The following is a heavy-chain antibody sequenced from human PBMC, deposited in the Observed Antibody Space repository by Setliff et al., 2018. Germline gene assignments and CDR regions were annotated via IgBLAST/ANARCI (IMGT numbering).Heavy chain of an antibody. CDR3: ARGLLWFGEPSW. Sequence: ASVKVSCKASGYTFTSYDINWVRQATGQGLERMGWMNPNSGNTGYAQKFQGRVTITRNTSISTAYMELSSLRSEDTAVYYCARGLLWFGEPSWWGQGTLVTVSS. CDR1: GYTFTSYD. CDR2: MNPNSGNT. D-gene: IGHD3-10*01. J-gene: IGHJ4*02. V-gene: IGHV1-8*03.